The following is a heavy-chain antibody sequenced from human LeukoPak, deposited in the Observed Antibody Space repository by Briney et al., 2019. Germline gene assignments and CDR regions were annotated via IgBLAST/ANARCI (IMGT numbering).Heavy chain of an antibody. CDR3: AGGGKATVVTM. CDR2: IYSSGST. Sequence: SETLSLTCTVSGGSINSYYWSWIRQPAGKGLEWIGRIYSSGSTNYNPSLKSRVSMSVDTSKNQFSLKLTSVTAADTAVYYCAGGGKATVVTMWGQGILVTVSS. CDR1: GGSINSYY. V-gene: IGHV4-4*07. D-gene: IGHD4-23*01. J-gene: IGHJ4*02.